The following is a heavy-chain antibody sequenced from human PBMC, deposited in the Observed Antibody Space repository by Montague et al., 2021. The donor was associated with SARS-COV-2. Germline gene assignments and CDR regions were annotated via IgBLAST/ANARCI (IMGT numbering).Heavy chain of an antibody. D-gene: IGHD1-1*01. J-gene: IGHJ6*02. V-gene: IGHV6-1*01. CDR3: TSGREGNYNVMDV. CDR2: TYYRSKWYN. CDR1: GDSVSSNSAT. Sequence: CAISGDSVSSNSATWKWVRQSPSRGLEFLGRTYYRSKWYNDYAXXXRGGVTINPDTSKNQFSLQLNSVTPEDTAIYYCTSGREGNYNVMDVWGQGTTVTVSS.